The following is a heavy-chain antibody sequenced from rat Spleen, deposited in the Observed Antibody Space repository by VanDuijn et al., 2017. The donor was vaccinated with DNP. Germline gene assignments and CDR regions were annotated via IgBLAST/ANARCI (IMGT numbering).Heavy chain of an antibody. J-gene: IGHJ2*01. Sequence: EVQLVESDGGLVQPGRSLKLSCAASGFAFSDYYMAWVRQAPTTGLEWVTTISFDGSATSYRDSVKGRFTVSRDNAKSTLYLQMDSLRSEDTATYYCTRPGSPYYFDYWGQGVMVTVSS. CDR1: GFAFSDYY. D-gene: IGHD5-1*01. CDR2: ISFDGSAT. CDR3: TRPGSPYYFDY. V-gene: IGHV5-7*01.